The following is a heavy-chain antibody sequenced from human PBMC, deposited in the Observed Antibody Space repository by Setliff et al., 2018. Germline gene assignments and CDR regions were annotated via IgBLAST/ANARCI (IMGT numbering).Heavy chain of an antibody. D-gene: IGHD5-12*01. CDR3: ASNPDFLQYSFDL. J-gene: IGHJ2*01. CDR2: VFVSGST. Sequence: PSETLSLTCTVSGGSISTYYWSWIRRPAGKGLEWIGRVFVSGSTNYNPSLKSRVTMSVDTSKSQFSLKLSSMTAADTALYYCASNPDFLQYSFDLWGRGTLVTVSS. V-gene: IGHV4-4*07. CDR1: GGSISTYY.